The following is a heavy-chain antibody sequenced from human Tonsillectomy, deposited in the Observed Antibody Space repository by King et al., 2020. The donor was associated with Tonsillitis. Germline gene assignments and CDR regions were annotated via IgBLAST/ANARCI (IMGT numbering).Heavy chain of an antibody. V-gene: IGHV3-30*18. Sequence: VQLVESGGGVVQPGRSLRLSCAASGFTFSNYAMHWVRQAPGKGLEWVAVISFDGSTKYYAESVKGRFTISRDNSKNTLYLQMNSLILEDTAVYYCAKDLDYYGSGSYLLDYWGQGTLVTVSS. J-gene: IGHJ4*02. CDR2: ISFDGSTK. CDR1: GFTFSNYA. CDR3: AKDLDYYGSGSYLLDY. D-gene: IGHD3-10*01.